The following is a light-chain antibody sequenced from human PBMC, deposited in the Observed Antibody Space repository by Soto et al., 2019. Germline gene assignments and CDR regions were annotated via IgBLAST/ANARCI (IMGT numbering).Light chain of an antibody. Sequence: QSVLTQPPSASGTPGQRVTISCSGSSSNIGSNSVSWYQQVPGTASKLLIYSDNKRPSGVPDPCSGPKSGTSASLAVSGLQSEDEADYYCAVWDDSLSGFFAFGTGTKLTVL. CDR1: SSNIGSNS. V-gene: IGLV1-44*01. CDR3: AVWDDSLSGFFA. J-gene: IGLJ1*01. CDR2: SDN.